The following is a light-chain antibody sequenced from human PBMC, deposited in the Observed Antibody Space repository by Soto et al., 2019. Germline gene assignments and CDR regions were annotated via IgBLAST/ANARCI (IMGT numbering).Light chain of an antibody. CDR3: HQYYSLPYT. Sequence: DIVMTQSPDSLAVSLGERATINCRSGQSVLYSSNNKNYLAWYQQKPGHPPKLLIYWTSTRESGVPDRFSGSGSGTDFTLTISSLQAEDVAVYYCHQYYSLPYTFGQGTKLEIK. CDR1: QSVLYSSNNKNY. CDR2: WTS. V-gene: IGKV4-1*01. J-gene: IGKJ2*01.